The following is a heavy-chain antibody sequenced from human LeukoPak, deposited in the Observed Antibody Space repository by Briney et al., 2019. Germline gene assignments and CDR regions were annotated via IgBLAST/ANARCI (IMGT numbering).Heavy chain of an antibody. V-gene: IGHV3-33*01. CDR1: GFTFSSYG. J-gene: IGHJ4*02. Sequence: GGSLRLSCAPTGFTFSSYGMHWVRQAPGKGLEWVAVIWYDGSNKYYADSVKGRFTISRDNSKNTLYLQMNSLRAEDTAVYYCARDRSYYDSMDYFDYWGQGTLVTVSS. D-gene: IGHD3-22*01. CDR2: IWYDGSNK. CDR3: ARDRSYYDSMDYFDY.